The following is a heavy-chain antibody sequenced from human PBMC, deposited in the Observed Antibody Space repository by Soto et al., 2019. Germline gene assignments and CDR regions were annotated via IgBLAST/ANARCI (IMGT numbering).Heavy chain of an antibody. J-gene: IGHJ4*02. CDR3: ARHPLGPVRFDY. CDR2: INPSGGST. V-gene: IGHV1-46*03. D-gene: IGHD4-17*01. Sequence: QVQLVQSGAEVKKPGASVKVSCKASGYTFTSYYMHWVRQAPGPGLEWMGIINPSGGSTSYAQKFQGRVTMTRDTSTSTVYMELSRMRSEDTAVYYCARHPLGPVRFDYWGQGTLVTVSS. CDR1: GYTFTSYY.